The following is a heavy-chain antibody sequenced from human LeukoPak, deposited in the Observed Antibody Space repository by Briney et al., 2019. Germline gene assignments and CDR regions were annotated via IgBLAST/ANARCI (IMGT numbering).Heavy chain of an antibody. D-gene: IGHD3-10*01. V-gene: IGHV3-30*02. CDR2: IRYDGSNK. CDR3: ARDTGYYGSGSRGFDP. CDR1: GFTFSSYG. J-gene: IGHJ5*02. Sequence: GGSLRLSCAASGFTFSSYGMHWVRQAPGKGLEWVAYIRYDGSNKYYADSVKGRFTISRDNAKNSLYLQMNSLRAEDTAVYYCARDTGYYGSGSRGFDPWGQGTLVTVSS.